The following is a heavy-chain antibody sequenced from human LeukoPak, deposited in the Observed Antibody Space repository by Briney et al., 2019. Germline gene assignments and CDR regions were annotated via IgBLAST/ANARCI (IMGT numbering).Heavy chain of an antibody. Sequence: KPSETLSLTCTVSGGSISSSSYYWGWIRQPPGKGLEWIGSIYYSGSTYYNPSLKSRVTISVDTSKNQFSLKLSSVTAADTAVYYCAGVKYSSSWYPFDYWGQGTLVTVSS. J-gene: IGHJ4*02. D-gene: IGHD6-13*01. CDR2: IYYSGST. CDR3: AGVKYSSSWYPFDY. V-gene: IGHV4-39*07. CDR1: GGSISSSSYY.